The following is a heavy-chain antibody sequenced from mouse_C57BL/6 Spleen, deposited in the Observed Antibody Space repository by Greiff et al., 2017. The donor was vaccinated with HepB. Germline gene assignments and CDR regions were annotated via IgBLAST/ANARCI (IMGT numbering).Heavy chain of an antibody. D-gene: IGHD1-1*01. CDR1: GFTFSDYG. CDR3: ARLGYYGLYAMDY. V-gene: IGHV5-17*01. Sequence: EVMLVESGGGLVKPGGSLKLSCAASGFTFSDYGMHWVRQAPEKGLEWVAYISSGSSTIYYADTVKGRFTISRDNAKNTLFLQMTILRSEDTAMYYCARLGYYGLYAMDYWGQGTSVTVSS. J-gene: IGHJ4*01. CDR2: ISSGSSTI.